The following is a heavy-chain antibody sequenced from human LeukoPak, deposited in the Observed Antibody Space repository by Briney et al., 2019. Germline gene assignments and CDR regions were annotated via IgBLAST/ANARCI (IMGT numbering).Heavy chain of an antibody. Sequence: SVKVSCKASGGTFSSYAISWVRQAPGQGLEWMGGIIPIFGTANYAQKFQGGVTITTDESTSTAYMELSSLRSEDTAVYYCARGIEDLELGWFDYWGQGTLVTVSS. CDR1: GGTFSSYA. CDR3: ARGIEDLELGWFDY. D-gene: IGHD1-7*01. J-gene: IGHJ4*02. CDR2: IIPIFGTA. V-gene: IGHV1-69*05.